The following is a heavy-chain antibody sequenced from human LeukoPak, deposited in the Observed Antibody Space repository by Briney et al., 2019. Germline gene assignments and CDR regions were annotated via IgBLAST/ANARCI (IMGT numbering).Heavy chain of an antibody. V-gene: IGHV3-15*01. Sequence: GGSLRLSCAASGFTFSNAWLSWVRQAPGEGLEWVGRIKSKTDGGTTDYAAPVKGRFTISRDDSKNTLFLQMNSLNTEDTAVYYCATERQVFDYWGQGTLVTVSS. CDR2: IKSKTDGGTT. CDR1: GFTFSNAW. CDR3: ATERQVFDY. J-gene: IGHJ4*02.